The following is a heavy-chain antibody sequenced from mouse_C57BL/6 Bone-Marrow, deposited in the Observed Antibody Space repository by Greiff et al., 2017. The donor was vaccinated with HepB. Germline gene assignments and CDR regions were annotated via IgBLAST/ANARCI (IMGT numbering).Heavy chain of an antibody. CDR2: INPYNGGT. CDR3: ARYDGRGFAY. CDR1: GYTFTDYY. J-gene: IGHJ3*01. Sequence: VQLKQSGPVLVKPGASVKMSCKASGYTFTDYYMNWVKQSHGKSLEWIGVINPYNGGTSYNQKFKGKATLTVDKSSSTAYMELNSLTSEDSAVYYCARYDGRGFAYWGQGTLVTVSA. D-gene: IGHD2-3*01. V-gene: IGHV1-19*01.